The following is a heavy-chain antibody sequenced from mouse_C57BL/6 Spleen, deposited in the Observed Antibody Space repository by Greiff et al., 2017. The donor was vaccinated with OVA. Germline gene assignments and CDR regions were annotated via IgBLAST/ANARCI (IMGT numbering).Heavy chain of an antibody. CDR3: ARGAMVKAWFAY. J-gene: IGHJ3*01. D-gene: IGHD2-2*01. CDR2: INPNYGTT. Sequence: VQLKESGPELVKPGASVKISCKASGYSFTDYNMNWVKQSNGKSLEWIGVINPNYGTTSYNQKFEGKATLTVDQSSSTAYMQLNSLTSEDSAVYYCARGAMVKAWFAYWGQGTLVTVSA. CDR1: GYSFTDYN. V-gene: IGHV1-39*01.